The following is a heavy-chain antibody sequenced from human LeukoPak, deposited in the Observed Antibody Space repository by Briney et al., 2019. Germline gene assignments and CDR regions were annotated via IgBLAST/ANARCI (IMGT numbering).Heavy chain of an antibody. CDR2: ISSSSSTI. J-gene: IGHJ4*02. D-gene: IGHD3-3*01. CDR3: ARDRGYDFWSGYYGFDY. CDR1: GFTFSSYS. Sequence: GGSLRLSCAASGFTFSSYSMNWVRQAPGKGLEWVSYISSSSSTIYYADSVKGRFTISRDNAKNSPYLQMNSLRDEDTAVYYCARDRGYDFWSGYYGFDYWGQGTLVTVSS. V-gene: IGHV3-48*02.